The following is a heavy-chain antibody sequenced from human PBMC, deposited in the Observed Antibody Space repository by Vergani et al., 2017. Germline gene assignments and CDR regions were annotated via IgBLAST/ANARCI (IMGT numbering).Heavy chain of an antibody. CDR2: ISGSGGST. V-gene: IGHV3-23*01. Sequence: EVQLLESGGGLVQPGGSLRLSCAASGFTFSSYAMSWVRQAPGKGLEWVSAISGSGGSTYYADSVKGRFTISRDNSKKTLYLKMNSLRAEDTAEYYCAKSGYDFWSGYGLDYWGQGTLVTVSS. CDR1: GFTFSSYA. J-gene: IGHJ4*02. D-gene: IGHD3-3*01. CDR3: AKSGYDFWSGYGLDY.